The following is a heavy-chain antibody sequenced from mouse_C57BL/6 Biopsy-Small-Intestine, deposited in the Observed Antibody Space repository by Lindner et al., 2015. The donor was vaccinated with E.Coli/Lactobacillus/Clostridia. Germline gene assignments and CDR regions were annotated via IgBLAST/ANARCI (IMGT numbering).Heavy chain of an antibody. CDR2: INPYNGDT. CDR1: GYSFIGYF. D-gene: IGHD2-1*01. V-gene: IGHV1-20*01. J-gene: IGHJ2*01. Sequence: VQLQESGPELVKPGASVKISCKASGYSFIGYFINWVKQSHGKSLEWIGRINPYNGDTFYNQKFKGKATLTVDKSSSTAYMELRSLTSEDTAVYYCARGLLWPYFDYWGQGTTLTVSS. CDR3: ARGLLWPYFDY.